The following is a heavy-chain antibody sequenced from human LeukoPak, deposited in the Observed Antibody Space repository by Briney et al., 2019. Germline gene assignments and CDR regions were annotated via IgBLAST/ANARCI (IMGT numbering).Heavy chain of an antibody. V-gene: IGHV4-38-2*02. CDR1: GYSISSGFY. D-gene: IGHD1-26*01. Sequence: SETLSLTCSVSGYSISSGFYWDWIRQPPGKGLEWIGSFHHSGSTPYNPSLNSRVSISVDTSKNQLSLKLSSVTAADTAVYYCARREGCNFDYWGQGTLVTVSS. CDR3: ARREGCNFDY. J-gene: IGHJ4*02. CDR2: FHHSGST.